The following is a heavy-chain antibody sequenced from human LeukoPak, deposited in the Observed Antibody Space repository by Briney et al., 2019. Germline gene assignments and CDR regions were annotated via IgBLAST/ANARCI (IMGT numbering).Heavy chain of an antibody. V-gene: IGHV5-51*01. CDR3: ARLPRYNYGYYYFDY. CDR1: GYSFTSYW. J-gene: IGHJ4*02. D-gene: IGHD5-18*01. CDR2: IYPGDSDT. Sequence: GESLKLSCKGSGYSFTSYWIGWVRQMPGKGLEWKGIIYPGDSDTRYSPSFQGQVTISADKSISTAYLQWSSLKASDTAMHYCARLPRYNYGYYYFDYWGQGTLVTVSS.